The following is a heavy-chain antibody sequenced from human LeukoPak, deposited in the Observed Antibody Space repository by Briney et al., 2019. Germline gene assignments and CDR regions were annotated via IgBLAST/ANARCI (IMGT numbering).Heavy chain of an antibody. J-gene: IGHJ4*02. CDR2: ISSSSSII. V-gene: IGHV3-48*01. CDR3: ARARGYSYGYSDY. Sequence: GGSLRLSCAGSGFIFSSYSMNWVRQAPGKGLEWVSYISSSSSIIDYADSVKGRFTISRDNAKNSLYLQMNSLRAEDTAVYYCARARGYSYGYSDYWGQGTLVTVSS. D-gene: IGHD5-18*01. CDR1: GFIFSSYS.